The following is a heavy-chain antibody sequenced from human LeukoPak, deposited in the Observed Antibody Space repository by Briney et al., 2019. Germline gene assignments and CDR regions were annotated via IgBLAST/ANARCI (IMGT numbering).Heavy chain of an antibody. V-gene: IGHV3-21*01. CDR3: ARREVAAEISFGFDY. CDR2: ISISGGTT. J-gene: IGHJ4*02. CDR1: GFTFSSYG. Sequence: GGSLRLSCATFGFTFSSYGMTWVRQAPGKGLEWVSTISISGGTTYYADSVKGRFTISRDNAKNSLYLQMNSLRAEDTAVYYCARREVAAEISFGFDYWGQGALVTVSS. D-gene: IGHD2-15*01.